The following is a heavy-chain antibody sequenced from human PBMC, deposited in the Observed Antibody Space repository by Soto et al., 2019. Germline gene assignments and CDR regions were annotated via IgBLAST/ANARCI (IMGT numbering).Heavy chain of an antibody. CDR1: GYTFTSYY. CDR3: ARDRHSNSYYFDY. D-gene: IGHD4-4*01. V-gene: IGHV1-46*03. J-gene: IGHJ4*02. CDR2: INPSGGSA. Sequence: QVQLVQSGAEVKKPGASVKVSCKASGYTFTSYYMHWVRQAPGQGLEWMGMINPSGGSASYAQKLPGRVTMTRDTSTSTVYMELSSLRSEDTAVYYCARDRHSNSYYFDYWGQGTLVTVSS.